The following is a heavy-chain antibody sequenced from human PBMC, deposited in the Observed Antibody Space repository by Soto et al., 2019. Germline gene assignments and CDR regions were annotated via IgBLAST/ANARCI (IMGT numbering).Heavy chain of an antibody. J-gene: IGHJ6*02. Sequence: PSETLSLTCTVSGGSISSGGYYWSWIRQHPGKGLEWIGYIYYSGSTYYNPSLKSRVTISLDTSKNQFSLKLSSVTAADTAVYFCARFHSYDFLLDVWGQGTTVTVSS. CDR2: IYYSGST. CDR1: GGSISSGGYY. D-gene: IGHD3-16*01. V-gene: IGHV4-31*03. CDR3: ARFHSYDFLLDV.